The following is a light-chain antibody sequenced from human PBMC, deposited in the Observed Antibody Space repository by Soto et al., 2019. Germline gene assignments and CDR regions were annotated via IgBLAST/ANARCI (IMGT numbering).Light chain of an antibody. V-gene: IGKV1-39*01. CDR1: QSISSY. Sequence: DIQMTQSPSSLSASVGDRVTITCRASQSISSYLNWYQQKPGKAPKLLISAASSLQSGVPSRFSGSGSGTDFTLTISSLQPEDFATYYCQQSYSAPPTFGQGTTVEIK. J-gene: IGKJ1*01. CDR2: AAS. CDR3: QQSYSAPPT.